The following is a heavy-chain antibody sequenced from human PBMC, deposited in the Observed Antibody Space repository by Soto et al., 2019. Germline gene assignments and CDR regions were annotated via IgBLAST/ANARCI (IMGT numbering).Heavy chain of an antibody. CDR3: ARVYNWNYSL. CDR2: IYYSGST. CDR1: GGSITSNNW. Sequence: SETLSLTCAVSGGSITSNNWWHWVRQPPGKGLEWIGYIYYSGSTYYNPSLKSRVTISVDTSKNQFSLKLSSVTAADTAVYYCARVYNWNYSLWGQGTLVTVSS. V-gene: IGHV4-4*02. D-gene: IGHD1-1*01. J-gene: IGHJ4*02.